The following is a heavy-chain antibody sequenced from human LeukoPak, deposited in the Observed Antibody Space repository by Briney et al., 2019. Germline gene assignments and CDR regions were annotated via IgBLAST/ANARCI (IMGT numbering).Heavy chain of an antibody. CDR3: ARNSSSSVDY. J-gene: IGHJ4*02. CDR2: ISGYYGNT. CDR1: GYTFTSHG. V-gene: IGHV1-18*01. D-gene: IGHD6-6*01. Sequence: GASVKVSCKASGYTFTSHGISWVRQAPGQGLEWMGWISGYYGNTNYAQKLQGRVTMTTDTSTSTAYMELRSLRSDDTAIYYCARNSSSSVDYWGQGTLVTVPS.